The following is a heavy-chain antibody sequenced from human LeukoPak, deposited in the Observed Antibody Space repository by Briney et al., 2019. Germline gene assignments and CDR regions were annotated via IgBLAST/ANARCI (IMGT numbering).Heavy chain of an antibody. J-gene: IGHJ4*02. CDR1: GYTFTSYY. CDR3: AKVFPATDY. CDR2: INPTGGST. Sequence: ASVKVSCKASGYTFTSYYMHWVRQAPGQGLEWMGLINPTGGSTSYAQQFQGRISMSRDTSTSTVYMEMSSLTSEDTALYYCAKVFPATDYWGQGTLVTVSS. V-gene: IGHV1-46*01.